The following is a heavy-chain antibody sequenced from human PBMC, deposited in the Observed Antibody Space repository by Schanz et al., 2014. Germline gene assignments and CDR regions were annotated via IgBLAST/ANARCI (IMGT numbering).Heavy chain of an antibody. Sequence: EVQLVESGGGLVQPGGSLRLSCAASAFIFRSYSMHWVRQAPGKGLEWVSIIYSGVSTYYADSVKGRFTISRDNSKNTVYLQMNSLRGEDTGMYYCARPSDSSWYMDVWGKGTTVTVSS. V-gene: IGHV3-66*01. CDR2: IYSGVST. J-gene: IGHJ6*03. D-gene: IGHD2-21*02. CDR1: AFIFRSYS. CDR3: ARPSDSSWYMDV.